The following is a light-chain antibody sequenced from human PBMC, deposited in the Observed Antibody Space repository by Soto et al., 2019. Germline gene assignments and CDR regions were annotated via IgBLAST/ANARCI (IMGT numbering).Light chain of an antibody. V-gene: IGKV4-1*01. Sequence: DIVMTQSPDSLAVSLGERATINCKSSQSVLYSSNNKNYLAWYQQKPGQPPKLLIYWASTRESGVPDRFSGSGSGTDFTLTISSLQAEDVAVYYCQQYYSTPLTFGRGNKVEIK. CDR1: QSVLYSSNNKNY. CDR2: WAS. J-gene: IGKJ4*01. CDR3: QQYYSTPLT.